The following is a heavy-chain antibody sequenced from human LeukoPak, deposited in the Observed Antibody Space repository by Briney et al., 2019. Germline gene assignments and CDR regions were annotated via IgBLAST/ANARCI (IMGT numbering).Heavy chain of an antibody. V-gene: IGHV4-59*06. D-gene: IGHD1-26*01. CDR2: IYYSGST. CDR3: ALELGGFDY. J-gene: IGHJ4*02. Sequence: SETLSLTCTVSGGSISSYYWSWIRQPPGKGLEWIGYIYYSGSTYYNPSLKSRVTISVDTSKNQFSLKLSSVTAADTAVYYCALELGGFDYWGQGTLVTVSS. CDR1: GGSISSYY.